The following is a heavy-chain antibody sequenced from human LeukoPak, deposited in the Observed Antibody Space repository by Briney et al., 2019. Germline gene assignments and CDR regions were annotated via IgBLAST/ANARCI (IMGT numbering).Heavy chain of an antibody. CDR2: INPGNGNT. CDR1: GYTITDHD. D-gene: IGHD6-19*01. V-gene: IGHV1-3*01. J-gene: IGHJ4*02. CDR3: ANWAGTPAGYFSGPLDY. Sequence: ASVKVSCKASGYTITDHDIHWVRQAPGQRLEWMGWINPGNGNTKYSQKFQGRVTITRDTSASTAYMELSSLTSEDTAVYYCANWAGTPAGYFSGPLDYWGQGTLVTVSS.